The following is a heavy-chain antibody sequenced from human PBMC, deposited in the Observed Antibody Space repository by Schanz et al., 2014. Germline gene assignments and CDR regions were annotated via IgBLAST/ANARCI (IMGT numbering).Heavy chain of an antibody. Sequence: VQVVESGGGFAQPGGSLRLSCAASGITLSGYGLHWVRQAPGKGLEWVGFISFDGRNTGYAHSVKGRFTISRDNANNSLFLRMNSLRAEDTAVYYCARGIITMVRGGDVGAFDIWGQGTMVTVSS. CDR2: ISFDGRNT. V-gene: IGHV3-30*03. D-gene: IGHD3-10*01. J-gene: IGHJ3*02. CDR3: ARGIITMVRGGDVGAFDI. CDR1: GITLSGYG.